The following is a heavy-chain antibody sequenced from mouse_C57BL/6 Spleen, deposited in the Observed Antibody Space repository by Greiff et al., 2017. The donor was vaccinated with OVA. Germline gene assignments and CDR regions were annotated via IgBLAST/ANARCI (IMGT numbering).Heavy chain of an antibody. D-gene: IGHD2-4*01. J-gene: IGHJ3*01. CDR2: IYPGDGDT. Sequence: LVESGPELVKPGASVKISCKASGYAFSSSWMNWVKQRPGKGLEWIGRIYPGDGDTNYNGKFKGKATLTADKSSSTAYMQLSSLTSEDSAVYFCAKIYYDYDWFAYWGQGTLVTVSA. CDR3: AKIYYDYDWFAY. CDR1: GYAFSSSW. V-gene: IGHV1-82*01.